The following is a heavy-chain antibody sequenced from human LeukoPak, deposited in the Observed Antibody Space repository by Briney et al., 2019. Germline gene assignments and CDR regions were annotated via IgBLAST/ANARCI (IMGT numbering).Heavy chain of an antibody. CDR1: GFTVSSNY. D-gene: IGHD3-22*01. J-gene: IGHJ4*02. Sequence: PGGSLRLSCAASGFTVSSNYMSWVRQAPGKGPEWVSVIYSGGNTYYADSVKGRFTISRDSSKNTLYLQMNSLRAEDTAVYYCARRAGDYSHPYDYWGQGTLVAVSS. V-gene: IGHV3-66*04. CDR3: ARRAGDYSHPYDY. CDR2: IYSGGNT.